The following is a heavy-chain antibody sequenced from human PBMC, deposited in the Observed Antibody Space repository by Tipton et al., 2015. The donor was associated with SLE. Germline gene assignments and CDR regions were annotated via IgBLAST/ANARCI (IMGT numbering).Heavy chain of an antibody. D-gene: IGHD3-22*01. Sequence: SLRLSCAASGFTFSNYWMHWVRQTPEKGLVWVSRISFDGVTTNYADSVKGRFTVSRDNAKNTLYLQMNSLRAEDTGLYYCARDGDWQYYDSTYMDLWGQGTLVTVSS. CDR2: ISFDGVTT. CDR1: GFTFSNYW. V-gene: IGHV3-74*01. CDR3: ARDGDWQYYDSTYMDL. J-gene: IGHJ5*02.